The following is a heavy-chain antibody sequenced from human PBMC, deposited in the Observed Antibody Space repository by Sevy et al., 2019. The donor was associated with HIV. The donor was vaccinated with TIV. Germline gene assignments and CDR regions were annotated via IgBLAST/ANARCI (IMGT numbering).Heavy chain of an antibody. D-gene: IGHD2-15*01. Sequence: GGSLRLSCAASGFTFSSYGMHWVRQAPGKGLEWVAVISYDGSNKYYADSVKGRFTISRDNSKNTLYLQMNSLRAEDTAVYYCAKDRGPVVVAATPADYWGQGTPVTVSS. J-gene: IGHJ4*02. CDR2: ISYDGSNK. CDR3: AKDRGPVVVAATPADY. CDR1: GFTFSSYG. V-gene: IGHV3-30*18.